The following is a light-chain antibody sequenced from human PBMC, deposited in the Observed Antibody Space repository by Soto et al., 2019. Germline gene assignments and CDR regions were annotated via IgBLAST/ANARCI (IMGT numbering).Light chain of an antibody. Sequence: EIVMTQSPATLSVSPGERATLSCRASQSVSNNLAWYQQNPRQAPSLLIYHASTRATGIPARFNGSGSGTEFTLSISSLQYEDFAVYYCQQDNKWPLTFGGGTKVEIK. CDR1: QSVSNN. CDR3: QQDNKWPLT. CDR2: HAS. V-gene: IGKV3-15*01. J-gene: IGKJ4*01.